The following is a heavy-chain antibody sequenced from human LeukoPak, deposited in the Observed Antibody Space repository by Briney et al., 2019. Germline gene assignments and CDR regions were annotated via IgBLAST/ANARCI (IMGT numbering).Heavy chain of an antibody. Sequence: GASVKVSCKASGYTFTSYYMHWVRQAPGQGLEWMGIINPSGGSTSYAQKFQGRVTMTRDMSTSTVYMELSSLRSEDTAVYYCARVASPYYYDSSGYYSDAFDIWGQGTMVTVSS. D-gene: IGHD3-22*01. CDR3: ARVASPYYYDSSGYYSDAFDI. CDR2: INPSGGST. J-gene: IGHJ3*02. CDR1: GYTFTSYY. V-gene: IGHV1-46*01.